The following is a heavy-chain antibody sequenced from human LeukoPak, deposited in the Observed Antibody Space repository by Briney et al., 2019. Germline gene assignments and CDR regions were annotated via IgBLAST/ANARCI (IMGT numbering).Heavy chain of an antibody. D-gene: IGHD5-18*01. J-gene: IGHJ4*02. Sequence: PSEALSLTCTVSGGSISSYYWSWIRQPTGKGLEWIGYIYYSGSTNYNPSLKSRVTISVDTSKNQFSLKLSSVTAADTAVYYCASYVDTAMVLVYWGQGTLVTVSS. CDR1: GGSISSYY. CDR2: IYYSGST. CDR3: ASYVDTAMVLVY. V-gene: IGHV4-59*01.